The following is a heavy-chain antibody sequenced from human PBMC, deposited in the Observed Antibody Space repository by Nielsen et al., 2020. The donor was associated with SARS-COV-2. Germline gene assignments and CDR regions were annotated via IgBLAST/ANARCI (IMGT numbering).Heavy chain of an antibody. CDR3: TREGYSYATDY. J-gene: IGHJ4*02. D-gene: IGHD5-18*01. CDR2: IRSKANSYAT. V-gene: IGHV3-73*01. Sequence: GGSLRLSCAASGFTFSGSAMHWVRQASGKGLEWVGRIRSKANSYATAYAASVKGRFTISRDDSKNTAYLQMNSLKTEDTAVYYCTREGYSYATDYWGQGTLVTVSS. CDR1: GFTFSGSA.